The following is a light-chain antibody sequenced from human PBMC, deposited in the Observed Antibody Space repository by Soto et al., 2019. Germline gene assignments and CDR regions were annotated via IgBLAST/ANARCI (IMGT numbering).Light chain of an antibody. CDR1: HSVAGSY. V-gene: IGKV3-20*01. CDR2: GAS. CDR3: QQYSSSRT. J-gene: IGKJ2*01. Sequence: EIVLTQVPGTLSLSPGERATISCRTSHSVAGSYLAWYQQKPGQAPRLLIYGASSRATGIPDRFSGSGSGTDFTLTISRLEPEDFAVYYCQQYSSSRTFGQGTKLEIK.